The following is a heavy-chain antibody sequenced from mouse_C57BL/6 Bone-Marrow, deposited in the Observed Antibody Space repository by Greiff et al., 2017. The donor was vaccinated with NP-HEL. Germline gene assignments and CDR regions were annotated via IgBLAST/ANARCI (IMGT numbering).Heavy chain of an antibody. V-gene: IGHV1-9*01. CDR3: ARYWIYSDYDGGYWYFAV. Sequence: VKLQQSGAELMKPGASVKLSCKATGYTFTGYWIEWVKQRPGHGLEWIGEILPGSGSTNYNEKFKGKATFTADTSSNTAYMQLSSLTTEDSAIYNCARYWIYSDYDGGYWYFAVWGTGSTVTASS. D-gene: IGHD2-4*01. J-gene: IGHJ1*03. CDR2: ILPGSGST. CDR1: GYTFTGYW.